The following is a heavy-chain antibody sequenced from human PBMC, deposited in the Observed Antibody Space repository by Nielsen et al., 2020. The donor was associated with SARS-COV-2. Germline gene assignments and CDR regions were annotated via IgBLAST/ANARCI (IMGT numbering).Heavy chain of an antibody. CDR3: AKDVCSGGSCYSEY. J-gene: IGHJ4*02. D-gene: IGHD2-15*01. V-gene: IGHV3-7*03. CDR1: GFTFSSYW. Sequence: GESLKISCAASGFTFSSYWMTWVRQAPGKGLEWVANVKEDGTEKYYGDSLKGRFTISRDNAKNALYLQMNSLRAEDTALYYCAKDVCSGGSCYSEYWGQGTLVTVSS. CDR2: VKEDGTEK.